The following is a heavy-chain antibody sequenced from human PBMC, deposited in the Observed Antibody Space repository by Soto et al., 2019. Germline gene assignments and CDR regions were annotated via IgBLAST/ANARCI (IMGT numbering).Heavy chain of an antibody. V-gene: IGHV4-30-4*01. CDR1: GASIISGDYY. CDR3: VRAGEGEIGGFYWYGLDV. D-gene: IGHD3-16*01. J-gene: IGHJ6*02. Sequence: SETLSLTCTVSGASIISGDYYWTWIRQPPGKGLEYIGYIYYNGTTYSNPSLKSRVTMSIDTSKDQFFLKVNSVTAADTAVYYCVRAGEGEIGGFYWYGLDVWGRGTTVTVSS. CDR2: IYYNGTT.